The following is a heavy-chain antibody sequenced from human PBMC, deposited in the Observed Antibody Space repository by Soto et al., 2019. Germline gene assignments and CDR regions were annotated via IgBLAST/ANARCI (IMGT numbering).Heavy chain of an antibody. CDR1: RXTFSPYW. D-gene: IGHD3-3*01. CDR3: ARDVSSEYASILDV. V-gene: IGHV3-7*03. CDR2: IKEDGSVK. Sequence: GSLRLSCDGFRXTFSPYWMAWVRQAPGKGLEWVTSIKEDGSVKNYADSVKGLFTVSRDNVKRAMFLQMTYVRVDDTAVYFCARDVSSEYASILDVWGRGARGTVSS. J-gene: IGHJ4*02.